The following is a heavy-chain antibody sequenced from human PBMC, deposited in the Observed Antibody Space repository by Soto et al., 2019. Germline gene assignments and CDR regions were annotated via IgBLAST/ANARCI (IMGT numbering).Heavy chain of an antibody. CDR2: IYPGDSDT. CDR1: GYSFTCYW. CDR3: ARHVEMATIDHYYYGMDV. Sequence: QAVNLSCKGSGYSFTCYWITWVRQMHGKGLEWMWIIYPGDSDTRYSPSFQGQVTISADKSISTAYLQWSSLKASDTAMYYCARHVEMATIDHYYYGMDVWGQGTTVTVSS. V-gene: IGHV5-51*01. J-gene: IGHJ6*02. D-gene: IGHD5-12*01.